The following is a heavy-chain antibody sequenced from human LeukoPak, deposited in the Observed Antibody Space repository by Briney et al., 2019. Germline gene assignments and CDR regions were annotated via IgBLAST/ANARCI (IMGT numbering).Heavy chain of an antibody. J-gene: IGHJ4*02. CDR2: ISAYNGNT. Sequence: ASVKVSCKASGYTFTSYGISWVRQAPGQGLEWMGWISAYNGNTNYAQKLQGRVTMTTDTSTSTAYMELRSLRSDDTAVYYCARDHRRRQVLRFLEWPLDYWGQGTLVTVSS. D-gene: IGHD3-3*01. V-gene: IGHV1-18*01. CDR1: GYTFTSYG. CDR3: ARDHRRRQVLRFLEWPLDY.